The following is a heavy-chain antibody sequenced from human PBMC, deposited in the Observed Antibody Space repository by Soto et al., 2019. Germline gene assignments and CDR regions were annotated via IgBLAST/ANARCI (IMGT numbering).Heavy chain of an antibody. CDR2: IYYSGST. D-gene: IGHD5-12*01. CDR1: GGSISSGDYY. V-gene: IGHV4-30-4*01. J-gene: IGHJ5*02. Sequence: QVQLQESGPGLVKPSQTLSLTCTVSGGSISSGDYYWSWIRQPPGKGRVWIGYIYYSGSTYYNPSLKSRVTISADTSKHQFSLKLSSVTAADTAVYYCARRESGGYDYRWFGPWGQGTLVTVSS. CDR3: ARRESGGYDYRWFGP.